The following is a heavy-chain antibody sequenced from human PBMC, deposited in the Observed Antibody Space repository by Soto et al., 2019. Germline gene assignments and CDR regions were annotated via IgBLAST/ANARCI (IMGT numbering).Heavy chain of an antibody. V-gene: IGHV4-59*01. CDR2: IYYSGST. Sequence: SETLSLPCTVSGGSISSYYWSWIRQPPGKGLEWIGYIYYSGSTNYNPSLKSRVTISVDTSKNQFSLKLSSVTAADTAVYYCARDVPRYSSSWYGWFDPWGQGTLVTVSS. CDR3: ARDVPRYSSSWYGWFDP. J-gene: IGHJ5*02. CDR1: GGSISSYY. D-gene: IGHD6-13*01.